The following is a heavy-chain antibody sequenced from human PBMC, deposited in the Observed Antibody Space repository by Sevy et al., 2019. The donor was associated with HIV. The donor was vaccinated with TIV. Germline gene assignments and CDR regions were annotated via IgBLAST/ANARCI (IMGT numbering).Heavy chain of an antibody. V-gene: IGHV3-23*01. D-gene: IGHD3-22*01. Sequence: GGSLRLSCTASGLTFSSYVMSWVRQAPGKGLEWVSTISGSGGYTYGADSVKGRFTISRDNSKNTVYLQMNSLTVEDTAMYYCPKEYSSGYSWGQGILVTVSS. CDR1: GLTFSSYV. J-gene: IGHJ4*02. CDR3: PKEYSSGYS. CDR2: ISGSGGYT.